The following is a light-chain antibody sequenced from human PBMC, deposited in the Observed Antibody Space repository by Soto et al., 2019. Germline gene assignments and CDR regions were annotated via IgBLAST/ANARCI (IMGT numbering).Light chain of an antibody. CDR3: QQYNNWPPLT. Sequence: EIVMTQSPATLSVSPGERATLSCRASQSVSSNLAWYQQKPGQAPRLLLYGASTRATGIPARFSGSGSGTEFTLTISSLQSEDFAVYYCQQYNNWPPLTFGRGTKVEIK. CDR1: QSVSSN. CDR2: GAS. V-gene: IGKV3-15*01. J-gene: IGKJ4*01.